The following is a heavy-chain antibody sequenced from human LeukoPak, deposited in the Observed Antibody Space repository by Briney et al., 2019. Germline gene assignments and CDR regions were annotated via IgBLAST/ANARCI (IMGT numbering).Heavy chain of an antibody. V-gene: IGHV1-69*05. CDR3: ARGGHCSGSSCFPTNGGIREYYYYYYMDV. D-gene: IGHD2-15*01. Sequence: RASVKFSCKASGVTLSSYAISWVRQAPGQGLEWMGGIIPIFGTANYAQKFQGRVTITTDESTSTAYMELSSQRCEDTAGHYFARGGHCSGSSCFPTNGGIREYYYYYYMDVWGKGTTVTVSS. CDR2: IIPIFGTA. J-gene: IGHJ6*03. CDR1: GVTLSSYA.